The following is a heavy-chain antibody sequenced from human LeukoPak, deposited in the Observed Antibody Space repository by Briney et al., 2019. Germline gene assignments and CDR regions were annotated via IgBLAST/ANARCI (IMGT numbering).Heavy chain of an antibody. CDR3: VKEPRGYSFSFDI. J-gene: IGHJ3*02. CDR2: ISGSGSKT. Sequence: GGSLRLSCAASGFTFSTCARNGVRQALGEGVEWGSAISGSGSKTFYADSVKGRFTISRYNPKSTLYLQMNNLRPEDTAVYYCVKEPRGYSFSFDIWGQGTMVTVSS. V-gene: IGHV3-23*01. CDR1: GFTFSTCA. D-gene: IGHD5-18*01.